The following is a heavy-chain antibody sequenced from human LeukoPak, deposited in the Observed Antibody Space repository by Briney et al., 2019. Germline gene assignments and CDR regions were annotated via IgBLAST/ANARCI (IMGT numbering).Heavy chain of an antibody. CDR2: ISGSGSGGST. CDR3: AKSGYNRFDY. CDR1: GFPLSRSA. D-gene: IGHD5-24*01. J-gene: IGHJ4*02. V-gene: IGHV3-23*01. Sequence: GGSLRLSCAASGFPLSRSAMSWVRQAPGKGLEWVSNISGSGSGGSTYYADSVKGRFTISRDNSKNTLYLQMNSLRAEDTAVYYCAKSGYNRFDYWGQGTLVTISS.